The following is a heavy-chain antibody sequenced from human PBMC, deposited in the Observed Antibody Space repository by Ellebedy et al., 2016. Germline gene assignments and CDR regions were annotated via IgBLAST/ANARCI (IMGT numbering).Heavy chain of an antibody. Sequence: GGSLRLSXAASGFTFSDYYMSWIRQAPGKGLEWISYISGSSITISYADSVMGRFTISRDNAKNSLYLQMNSLRAEDTAVYYCARVSRYDILTGYYTRFDYWGQGTLVTVSS. CDR2: ISGSSITI. CDR1: GFTFSDYY. D-gene: IGHD3-9*01. V-gene: IGHV3-11*04. CDR3: ARVSRYDILTGYYTRFDY. J-gene: IGHJ4*02.